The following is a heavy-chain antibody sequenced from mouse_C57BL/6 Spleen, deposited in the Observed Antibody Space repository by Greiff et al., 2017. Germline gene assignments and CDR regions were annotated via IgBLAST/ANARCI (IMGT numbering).Heavy chain of an antibody. Sequence: HVQLQPSGAELVRPGASVTLSCKASGYTFTDYEMHWVKQTPVHGLEWIGAIDPETGGTAYNQKFKGKAILTADKSSSTAYMELRSLTSEDSAVYYCTRRPYSNFPMDYWGQGTSVTVSS. CDR2: IDPETGGT. D-gene: IGHD2-5*01. J-gene: IGHJ4*01. CDR1: GYTFTDYE. CDR3: TRRPYSNFPMDY. V-gene: IGHV1-15*01.